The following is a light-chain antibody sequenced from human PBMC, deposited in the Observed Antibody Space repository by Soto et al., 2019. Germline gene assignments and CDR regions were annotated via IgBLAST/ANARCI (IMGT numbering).Light chain of an antibody. CDR1: QRISASY. V-gene: IGKV3-20*01. Sequence: IVLTQSPGPLSLSPGESATLSCRASQRISASYIAWYQQXAGQAPRLLIYGASNRATGIPDRFSGSASGTDFALTIRRLEPEDFAVYYCQQYGSSPPLTFGGGTKVDIK. CDR3: QQYGSSPPLT. J-gene: IGKJ4*01. CDR2: GAS.